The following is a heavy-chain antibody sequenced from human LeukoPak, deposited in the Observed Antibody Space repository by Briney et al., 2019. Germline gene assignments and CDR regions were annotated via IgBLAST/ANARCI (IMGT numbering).Heavy chain of an antibody. CDR1: GFTFSNYA. Sequence: GGSLRLSCAASGFTFSNYAMSWVRQAPGKGLEWVSAITGSGGNTYYADSVKGRFTISRDNSKNTVFLQMNSLRAEDTAVYYYAKWGDYDVLTGYYVSDYWGQGTLVTVSS. V-gene: IGHV3-23*01. J-gene: IGHJ4*02. CDR3: AKWGDYDVLTGYYVSDY. D-gene: IGHD3-9*01. CDR2: ITGSGGNT.